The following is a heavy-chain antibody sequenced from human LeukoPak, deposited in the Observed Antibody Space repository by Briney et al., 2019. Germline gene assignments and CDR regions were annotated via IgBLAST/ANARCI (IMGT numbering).Heavy chain of an antibody. J-gene: IGHJ6*03. V-gene: IGHV1-69*06. CDR1: GGTFSSYA. CDR2: IIPIFGTA. D-gene: IGHD4-17*01. CDR3: ARALYGDPYYYYYYYMDV. Sequence: ASVKVSCKASGGTFSSYAISWVRQAPGQGLEWMGGIIPIFGTANYAQKFQGRVTITADKSTSTAYMELSSLRSEDTAVYYCARALYGDPYYYYYYYMDVWGKGTTVTVSS.